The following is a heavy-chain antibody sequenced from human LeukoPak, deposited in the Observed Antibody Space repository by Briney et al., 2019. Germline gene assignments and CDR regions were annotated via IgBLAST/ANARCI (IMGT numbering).Heavy chain of an antibody. V-gene: IGHV3-30*18. J-gene: IGHJ6*02. Sequence: PGGSLRLSCTASGFTFNTHGMHWVRQVPGKGLEWVTLISPDGNKKYYADSVKGRFTISRDNSKNTVYLQMNSLKTEDTAIYYCAKVRSNGWHEPYHYYGMDVWGQGTTVIVSS. CDR3: AKVRSNGWHEPYHYYGMDV. CDR1: GFTFNTHG. D-gene: IGHD6-19*01. CDR2: ISPDGNKK.